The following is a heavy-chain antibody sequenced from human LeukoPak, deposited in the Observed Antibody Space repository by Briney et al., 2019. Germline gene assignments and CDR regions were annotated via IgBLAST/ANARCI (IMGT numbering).Heavy chain of an antibody. J-gene: IGHJ5*02. CDR1: GYTFTSYY. D-gene: IGHD3-3*01. Sequence: ASVKVSCXASGYTFTSYYMHWVRQAPGQGLEWMGIINPSGGSTSYAQKFQGRVTMTRDTSTSTVYMELSSLRSEDTAVYYCTTYYDFWSGKNWFDPWGQGTLVTVSS. CDR2: INPSGGST. V-gene: IGHV1-46*03. CDR3: TTYYDFWSGKNWFDP.